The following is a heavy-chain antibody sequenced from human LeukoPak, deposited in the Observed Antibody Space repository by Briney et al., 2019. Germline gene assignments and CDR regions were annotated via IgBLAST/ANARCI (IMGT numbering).Heavy chain of an antibody. J-gene: IGHJ3*02. CDR2: ISSSSSAI. Sequence: GGSLRLSCAASGLTFSTYTMNWVRQAPGKGLEWVSYISSSSSAIYYADSVKGRFTMSRDNSKNTLYLQMNSLRAEDTAVYYCAKDSAVSGSYPDASDIWGQGTMVTVSS. D-gene: IGHD1-26*01. V-gene: IGHV3-48*01. CDR1: GLTFSTYT. CDR3: AKDSAVSGSYPDASDI.